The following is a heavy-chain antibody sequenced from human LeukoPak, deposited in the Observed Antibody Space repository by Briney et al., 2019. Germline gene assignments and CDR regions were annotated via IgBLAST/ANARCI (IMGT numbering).Heavy chain of an antibody. CDR1: GGSISSYY. V-gene: IGHV4-59*01. Sequence: SETLSLTCTVSGGSISSYYWSWIRQPPGKGLEWIGYIYYSGSTNYNPSLKSRVTISVDTSKNQFSLKLSTVTAADTAVYYCARVWGDAFDIWGQGTMVTVSS. J-gene: IGHJ3*02. CDR2: IYYSGST. CDR3: ARVWGDAFDI. D-gene: IGHD3-16*01.